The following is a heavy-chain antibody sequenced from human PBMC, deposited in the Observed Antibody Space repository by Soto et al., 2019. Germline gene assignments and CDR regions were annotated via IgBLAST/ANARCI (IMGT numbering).Heavy chain of an antibody. CDR1: GFSLSDYY. Sequence: GGSLRLSCAVSGFSLSDYYISWIRQAPGEGLEWVSYISSSGTGVHYADSVKGRFTISKDNANNSLYLQMNSLRAEDTAVHYCARVRGDSSGSYYFDHWGQGALVTVSS. D-gene: IGHD3-22*01. J-gene: IGHJ4*02. CDR3: ARVRGDSSGSYYFDH. V-gene: IGHV3-11*01. CDR2: ISSSGTGV.